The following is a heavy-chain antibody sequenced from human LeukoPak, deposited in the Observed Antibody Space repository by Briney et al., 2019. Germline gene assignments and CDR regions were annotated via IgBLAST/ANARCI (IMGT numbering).Heavy chain of an antibody. CDR2: INHSGST. J-gene: IGHJ4*02. Sequence: PSETLSLTCAVYGGSFSGYYWSWVRQPPGKGLEWIGEINHSGSTNYNPSLKSRVTISVDTSKNQFSLKLSSVTAADTAVYYCAVEDYWGQGTLVTVSS. V-gene: IGHV4-34*01. CDR1: GGSFSGYY. CDR3: AVEDY.